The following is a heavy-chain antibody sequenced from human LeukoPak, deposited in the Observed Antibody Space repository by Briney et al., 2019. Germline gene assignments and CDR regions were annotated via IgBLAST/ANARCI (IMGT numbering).Heavy chain of an antibody. V-gene: IGHV3-30*02. CDR3: AKDPRGYSYGTFDY. D-gene: IGHD5-18*01. CDR2: IRNDGSNI. CDR1: GFTFSHYA. Sequence: PGGSLRLSCAASGFTFSHYAMHWVRQAPGKGLEWVAYIRNDGSNIYYTDSVKGRFTISRDNSKNTLYLQINSLRAEDAAVYYCAKDPRGYSYGTFDYWGQGTLVTFSS. J-gene: IGHJ4*02.